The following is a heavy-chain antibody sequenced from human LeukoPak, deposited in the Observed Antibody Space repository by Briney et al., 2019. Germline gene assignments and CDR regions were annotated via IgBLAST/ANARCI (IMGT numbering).Heavy chain of an antibody. CDR3: ARDGPRGSYSN. D-gene: IGHD1-26*01. V-gene: IGHV1-18*01. CDR2: ISAYNGNT. Sequence: ASARVSRKSSGYTFTIYGISWVRQAPGQGLEWMGWISAYNGNTNYAQKRQGRVTMTTDTSTSTAYMELRSLRCDDAAVYYCARDGPRGSYSNWGQGTLVTVSS. J-gene: IGHJ4*02. CDR1: GYTFTIYG.